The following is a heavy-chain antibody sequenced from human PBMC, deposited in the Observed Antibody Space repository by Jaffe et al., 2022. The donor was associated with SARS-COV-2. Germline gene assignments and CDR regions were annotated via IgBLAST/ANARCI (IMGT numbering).Heavy chain of an antibody. CDR3: ARDRAAGYYYMDV. V-gene: IGHV3-30*04. D-gene: IGHD6-13*01. Sequence: QVQLVESGGGVVQPGRSLRLSCAASGFTFSSYAMHWVRQAPGKGLEWVAVISYDGSNKYYADSVKGRFTISRDNSKNTLYLQMNSLRAEDTAVYYCARDRAAGYYYMDVWGKGTTVTVSS. CDR2: ISYDGSNK. CDR1: GFTFSSYA. J-gene: IGHJ6*03.